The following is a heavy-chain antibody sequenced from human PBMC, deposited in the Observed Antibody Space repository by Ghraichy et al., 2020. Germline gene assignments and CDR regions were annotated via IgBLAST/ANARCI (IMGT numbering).Heavy chain of an antibody. CDR3: ARDTGYSSSWYFTGKNWFDP. Sequence: SETLSLTCTVSGGSISSYYWSWIRQPAGKGLEWIGRIYTSGSTNYNPSLKSRVTMSVDTSKNQFSLKLSSVTAADTAVYYCARDTGYSSSWYFTGKNWFDPWGQGTLVTVSS. V-gene: IGHV4-4*07. J-gene: IGHJ5*02. CDR2: IYTSGST. D-gene: IGHD6-13*01. CDR1: GGSISSYY.